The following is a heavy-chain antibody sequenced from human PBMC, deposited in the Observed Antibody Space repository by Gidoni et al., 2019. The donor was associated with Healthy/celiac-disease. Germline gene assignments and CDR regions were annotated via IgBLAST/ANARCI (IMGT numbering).Heavy chain of an antibody. J-gene: IGHJ5*02. Sequence: EVQLVESGGGLVQPGRSLITSCAASGFTFADYAMHWFRQAPGKGLEWVSVISGNSCSIGYAASVKGRFTISRDNAKNSLYLQMNSLRAEDTALYYCAKDIRADFWSGYPHNWFDPWGQGTLVTVSS. CDR2: ISGNSCSI. CDR1: GFTFADYA. CDR3: AKDIRADFWSGYPHNWFDP. D-gene: IGHD3-3*01. V-gene: IGHV3-9*01.